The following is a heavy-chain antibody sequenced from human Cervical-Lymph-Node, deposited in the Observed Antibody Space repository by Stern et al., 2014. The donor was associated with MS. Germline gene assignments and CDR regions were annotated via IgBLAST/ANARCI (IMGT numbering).Heavy chain of an antibody. D-gene: IGHD3-10*01. V-gene: IGHV3-30*04. CDR3: ARDGMGTSGSYSSFDY. CDR2: TTSKGDRE. Sequence: VQLVESGGGLVQPGGSLTLSCEASGFTFSRYSMHWVRQGPGKGLEWVAATTSKGDREYYADSVKGRFIISRDNPRNTLHLHMNSLRPEDTAEYYCARDGMGTSGSYSSFDYWGLGTLVTVSS. CDR1: GFTFSRYS. J-gene: IGHJ4*02.